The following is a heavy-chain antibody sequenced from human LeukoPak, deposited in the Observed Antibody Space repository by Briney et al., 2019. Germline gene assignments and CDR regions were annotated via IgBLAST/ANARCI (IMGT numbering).Heavy chain of an antibody. Sequence: PSETLSLTCAVYGGSFSGYYWSWIRQPPGKGLEWIREINHSGSTNYNPSLKSRVTISVDTSKNQFSLKLSSVTAADTAVYYCARGRRQKPFDYWGQGTLVTVSS. CDR2: INHSGST. V-gene: IGHV4-34*01. CDR1: GGSFSGYY. CDR3: ARGRRQKPFDY. J-gene: IGHJ4*02.